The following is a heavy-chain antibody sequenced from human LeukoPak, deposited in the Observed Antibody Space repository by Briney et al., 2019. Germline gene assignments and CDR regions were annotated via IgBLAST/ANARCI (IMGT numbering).Heavy chain of an antibody. J-gene: IGHJ4*02. D-gene: IGHD1-26*01. CDR1: GYTFTGYY. V-gene: IGHV1-2*02. CDR2: INPNSGGT. Sequence: ASVKVSCKASGYTFTGYYMHWVRQAPGQGLGWMGWINPNSGGTNYAQKSQGRVTMTRDTSISTAYMELSRLRSDDTAVYYCARELVGATAGFDYWGQGTLVTVSS. CDR3: ARELVGATAGFDY.